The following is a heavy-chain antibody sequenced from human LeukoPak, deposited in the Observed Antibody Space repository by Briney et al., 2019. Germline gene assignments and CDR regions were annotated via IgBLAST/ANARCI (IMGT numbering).Heavy chain of an antibody. CDR1: GGSFSGYY. Sequence: PSETLSLTCAVYGGSFSGYYWSWIRQPPGKGLEWIGEINHSGSTNYNPSLKSRVTISVDTSKNQFSLKLSSVPAADAAVYYCARNLGLRRWGSYYYGMDVWGQGTTVTVSS. J-gene: IGHJ6*02. V-gene: IGHV4-34*01. CDR3: ARNLGLRRWGSYYYGMDV. D-gene: IGHD3-16*01. CDR2: INHSGST.